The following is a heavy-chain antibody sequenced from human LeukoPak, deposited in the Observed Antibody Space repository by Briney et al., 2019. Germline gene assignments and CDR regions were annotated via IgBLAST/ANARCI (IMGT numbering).Heavy chain of an antibody. CDR3: ARVPPPDCSGDSCYSFLYLHR. Sequence: ASVKVSCKAAEYTFTSYVINWVRQATGHRPKWMGWMNPNSGNTGYAQKFQGRVSMARNNSISTAYIELGAPGSEETAVYYCARVPPPDCSGDSCYSFLYLHRWGQGTLVTVSS. V-gene: IGHV1-8*01. D-gene: IGHD2-15*01. J-gene: IGHJ1*01. CDR2: MNPNSGNT. CDR1: EYTFTSYV.